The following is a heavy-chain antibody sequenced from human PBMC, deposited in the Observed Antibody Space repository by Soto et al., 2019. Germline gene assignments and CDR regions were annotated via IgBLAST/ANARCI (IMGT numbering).Heavy chain of an antibody. CDR2: ISYSGST. D-gene: IGHD2-15*01. V-gene: IGHV4-30-4*01. CDR3: GKVLVGATGHTDSDS. J-gene: IGHJ4*02. CDR1: GDSMNNGDYF. Sequence: SETLSLTCSVSGDSMNNGDYFWTWIRQTPGKGLQWIGYISYSGSTFYNPSLKTRLAISRDTSKNQFSLKLTSVTAADTALYYCGKVLVGATGHTDSDSWGPGTLVTVSS.